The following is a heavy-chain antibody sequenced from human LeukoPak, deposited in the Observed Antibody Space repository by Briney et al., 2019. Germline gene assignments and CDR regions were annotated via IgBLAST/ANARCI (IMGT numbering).Heavy chain of an antibody. V-gene: IGHV4-59*01. CDR3: ARLHSSRAEEFDS. Sequence: SETLSLTCTVSGGSISGYYWSWIRQSPGKGLEWIGYIYYSGITAYNPSLGSRVTISVDRSNNQFSLRLTSVTAADTAVYYCARLHSSRAEEFDSWGQGTLVTVSS. J-gene: IGHJ5*01. CDR1: GGSISGYY. CDR2: IYYSGIT.